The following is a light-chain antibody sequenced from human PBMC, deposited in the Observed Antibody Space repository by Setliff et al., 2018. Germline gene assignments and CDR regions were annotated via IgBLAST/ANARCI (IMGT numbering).Light chain of an antibody. J-gene: IGLJ1*01. CDR1: SSDVGGYNY. CDR3: GSYTSTSTPFV. V-gene: IGLV2-14*01. Sequence: QSVLTQPASVSGSPGQSITISCTGTSSDVGGYNYVSWYQQHPGKAPKLMIYGVSSRPSGVSNRFSGSKSDNTASLTISGLQTEDEADYYCGSYTSTSTPFVFGSGTKVTVL. CDR2: GVS.